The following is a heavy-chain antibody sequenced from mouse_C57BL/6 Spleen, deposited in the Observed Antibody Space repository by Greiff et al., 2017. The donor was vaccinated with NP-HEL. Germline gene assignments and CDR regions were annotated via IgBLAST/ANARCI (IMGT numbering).Heavy chain of an antibody. Sequence: EVQLQQSGPELVKPGASVKIPCKASGYTFTDYNMDWVKQSHGKSLEWIGDINPNNGGTIYNQKFKGKATLTVDKSSSTAYMELRSLTSEDTAVYYWARKEEWLLRGFAYWGQGTLVTVSA. D-gene: IGHD2-3*01. J-gene: IGHJ3*01. CDR2: INPNNGGT. CDR3: ARKEEWLLRGFAY. V-gene: IGHV1-18*01. CDR1: GYTFTDYN.